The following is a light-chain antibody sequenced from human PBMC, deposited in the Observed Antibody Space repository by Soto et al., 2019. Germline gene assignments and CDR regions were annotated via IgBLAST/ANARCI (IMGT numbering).Light chain of an antibody. CDR1: SGHTTYA. J-gene: IGLJ2*01. CDR3: QNWGTGPLV. CDR2: LNSDGSH. Sequence: QPVLTQSPSASASLGASVKLTCTLNSGHTTYAIAWHQQQPEKGPRYLMNLNSDGSHSKGDGIPDRFSGSSSGAERYLTISSLQSEDEADYYCQNWGTGPLVLGGGTKLTVL. V-gene: IGLV4-69*01.